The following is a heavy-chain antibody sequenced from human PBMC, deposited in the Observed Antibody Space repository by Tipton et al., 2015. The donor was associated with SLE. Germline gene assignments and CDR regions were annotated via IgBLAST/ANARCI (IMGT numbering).Heavy chain of an antibody. CDR2: AFYSGST. Sequence: TLSLTCAVYGGSVSSGNYHWGWIRQPPGKGLEYIGTAFYSGSTFYNPSLKSRVSISIDMSKNQFSLKLTSVTAADTAVYYCARELDTFDIWGQGTMVTVSS. V-gene: IGHV4-39*07. CDR1: GGSVSSGNYH. CDR3: ARELDTFDI. J-gene: IGHJ3*02.